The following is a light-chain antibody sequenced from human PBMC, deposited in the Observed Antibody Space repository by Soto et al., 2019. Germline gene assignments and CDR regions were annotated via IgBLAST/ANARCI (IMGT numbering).Light chain of an antibody. J-gene: IGLJ2*01. CDR2: EVS. Sequence: QSALTQPPSASGSPGQSVTMSCTGTSSDVGYYNYVSWYQQHPGKAPKLMIYEVSKRPSGVPDRFSGSKSGNTASLTVSGLQAEDEADYYCSSYAGSSTLIFGGGTKLTVL. CDR1: SSDVGYYNY. V-gene: IGLV2-8*01. CDR3: SSYAGSSTLI.